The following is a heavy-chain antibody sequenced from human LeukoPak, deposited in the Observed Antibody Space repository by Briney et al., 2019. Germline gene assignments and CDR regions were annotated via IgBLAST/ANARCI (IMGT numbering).Heavy chain of an antibody. D-gene: IGHD2-2*01. CDR1: GGTFSSYA. CDR3: ARGQLPHNWFDP. Sequence: SVRVSCKASGGTFSSYAISWVRQAPGQGLEWMGGIIPIFGTANYAQKFQGRVTITADESTSTAYMELSSLRSEDTAVYYCARGQLPHNWFDPWGQGTLVTVSS. J-gene: IGHJ5*02. V-gene: IGHV1-69*13. CDR2: IIPIFGTA.